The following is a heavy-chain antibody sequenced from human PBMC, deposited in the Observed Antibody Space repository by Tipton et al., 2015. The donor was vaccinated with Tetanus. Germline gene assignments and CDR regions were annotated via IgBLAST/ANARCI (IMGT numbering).Heavy chain of an antibody. J-gene: IGHJ4*01. V-gene: IGHV3-33*06. Sequence: SLRLSCEVSGFTFSNYAIHWVRQAPGKGLEWVAVIWYDGNNKYYAESVRGRFTISRDNSRNTVFLQMNSLRVEDTAVYFCAKSKRGYSYGSFDDWGQGTLVAVSS. D-gene: IGHD5-18*01. CDR1: GFTFSNYA. CDR2: IWYDGNNK. CDR3: AKSKRGYSYGSFDD.